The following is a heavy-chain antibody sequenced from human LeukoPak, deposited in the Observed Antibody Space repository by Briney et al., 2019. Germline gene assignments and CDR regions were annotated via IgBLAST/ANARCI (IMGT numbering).Heavy chain of an antibody. V-gene: IGHV3-33*06. Sequence: GGSLRLSCAASGFTFSSYGMHWVRQAPGKGLEWVAVKWYDGSNKYYADSVKGRFTISRDNSKNALYLQMNSLRAEDTAVYYCAKDAAYYYDGDAFAIWGQGTMVTVSS. J-gene: IGHJ3*02. D-gene: IGHD3-22*01. CDR1: GFTFSSYG. CDR3: AKDAAYYYDGDAFAI. CDR2: KWYDGSNK.